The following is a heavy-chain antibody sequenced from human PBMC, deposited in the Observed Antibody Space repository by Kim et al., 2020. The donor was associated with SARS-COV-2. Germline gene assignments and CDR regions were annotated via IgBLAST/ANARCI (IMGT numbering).Heavy chain of an antibody. V-gene: IGHV3-30*18. CDR3: AKDRDLWSGFPTYYFDY. CDR2: ISYDGSNK. CDR1: GFTFSSYG. D-gene: IGHD3-3*01. Sequence: GGSLRLSCAASGFTFSSYGMHWVRQAPGKGLEWVAVISYDGSNKYYADSVKGRFTISRDNSKNTLYLQMNSLRAEDTAVYYCAKDRDLWSGFPTYYFDYWGQGTLVTVSS. J-gene: IGHJ4*02.